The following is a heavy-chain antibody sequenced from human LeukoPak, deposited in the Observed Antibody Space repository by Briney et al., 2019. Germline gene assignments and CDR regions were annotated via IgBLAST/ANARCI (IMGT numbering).Heavy chain of an antibody. D-gene: IGHD3-10*01. CDR2: IWYDGSNK. V-gene: IGHV3-33*01. J-gene: IGHJ4*02. Sequence: GRSLRLSCAASGFTFSSYGMHWVRQAPGKGLEWVAVIWYDGSNKYYADSVKGRFTISRDNSKNTLYLQMNSLRAEDTAVYYCARIPAYYYGSGSYFDYWGQGTLVTVSS. CDR3: ARIPAYYYGSGSYFDY. CDR1: GFTFSSYG.